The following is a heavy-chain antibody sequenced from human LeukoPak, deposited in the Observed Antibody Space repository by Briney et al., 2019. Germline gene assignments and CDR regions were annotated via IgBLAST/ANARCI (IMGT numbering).Heavy chain of an antibody. CDR2: ISSSGST. J-gene: IGHJ4*02. CDR1: GDSFSSYH. V-gene: IGHV4-59*01. D-gene: IGHD3-16*01. CDR3: ARVGRGDHTWGSYYCDH. Sequence: PSETLSLTCTVSVSGDSFSSYHWSWLRQPPGKGLEWIGYISSSGSTSCNLALKSRVTISVDTSKNQFSLKLSSVTAADTAAYYCARVGRGDHTWGSYYCDHWGQGTLVSVSS.